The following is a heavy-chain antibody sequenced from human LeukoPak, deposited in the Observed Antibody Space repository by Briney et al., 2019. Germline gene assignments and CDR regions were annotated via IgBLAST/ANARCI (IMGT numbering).Heavy chain of an antibody. CDR2: IWFDGSNE. J-gene: IGHJ4*02. D-gene: IGHD3/OR15-3a*01. CDR3: AKVVPFELGFDY. CDR1: GFIFSNYG. V-gene: IGHV3-33*06. Sequence: GGSLRLPCAASGFIFSNYGMHWVRQAPGKGLEWVAVIWFDGSNEDYADSVKGRFTISRDNSKNTLFLQMNSLRAEDTAVYYCAKVVPFELGFDYWGQGTLVTVSS.